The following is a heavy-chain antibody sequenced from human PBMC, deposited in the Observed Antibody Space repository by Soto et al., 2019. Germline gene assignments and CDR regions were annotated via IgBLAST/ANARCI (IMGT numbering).Heavy chain of an antibody. CDR2: INASNGNT. V-gene: IGHV1-3*01. J-gene: IGHJ4*02. CDR3: ATGGPGIEMAASAHFDS. Sequence: ASVKVSCKASGYTFTSYTMHWVRQAPGQRLEWMGWINASNGNTKYSQKFQGRVTISRDTSARTAYMELSSLRSEDTAVYYCATGGPGIEMAASAHFDSWGQGTQVTVSS. CDR1: GYTFTSYT. D-gene: IGHD6-19*01.